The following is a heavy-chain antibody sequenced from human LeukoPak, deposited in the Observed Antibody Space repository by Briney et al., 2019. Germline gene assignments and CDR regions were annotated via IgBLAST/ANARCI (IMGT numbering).Heavy chain of an antibody. CDR1: GGTFSSYA. V-gene: IGHV1-46*01. D-gene: IGHD6-19*01. CDR2: INPSGGST. J-gene: IGHJ6*03. CDR3: ARRHSSGKYYYYMDV. Sequence: ASVKVSCKASGGTFSSYAISWVRQAPGQGLEWMGIINPSGGSTSYAQKFQGRVTMTRDMSTSTVYMELSSLRSEDTAVYYCARRHSSGKYYYYMDVWGKGTTVTVSS.